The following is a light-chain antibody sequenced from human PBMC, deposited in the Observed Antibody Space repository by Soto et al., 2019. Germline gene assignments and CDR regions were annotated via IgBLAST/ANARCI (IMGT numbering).Light chain of an antibody. J-gene: IGKJ1*01. Sequence: DIQMTQSPSSVSASVGDRFTITLRSSQGISSWLAWYQQKPGKAPKLLIYDASSLESGVPSRFSGSGSGTEFTLTISSLQPDDFATYYCQQYNSYSPWTFGQGTKVDIK. CDR3: QQYNSYSPWT. V-gene: IGKV1-5*01. CDR1: QGISSW. CDR2: DAS.